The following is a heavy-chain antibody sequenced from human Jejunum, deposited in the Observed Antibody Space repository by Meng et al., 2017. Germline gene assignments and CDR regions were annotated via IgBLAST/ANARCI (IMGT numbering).Heavy chain of an antibody. CDR2: IYYSGST. J-gene: IGHJ4*02. Sequence: QVQLQESGPGLVKPSQTLSLTCTVSGGSISSGDYYWSWIRQPPGKGLEWIGYIYYSGSTYYNPSLKSRITISLDTSNNQFSLKLTSVTAADTAVYYCARVGLGWSGFDSWGQGTLVTVSS. D-gene: IGHD3/OR15-3a*01. CDR1: GGSISSGDYY. V-gene: IGHV4-30-4*01. CDR3: ARVGLGWSGFDS.